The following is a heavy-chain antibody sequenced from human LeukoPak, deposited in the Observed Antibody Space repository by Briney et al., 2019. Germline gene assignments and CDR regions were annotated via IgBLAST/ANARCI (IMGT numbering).Heavy chain of an antibody. CDR3: AKKTIVGATVDAFDI. CDR1: GFTFSNYG. V-gene: IGHV3-30*02. CDR2: IRYDGFNK. J-gene: IGHJ3*02. Sequence: PGGSLRLSCAASGFTFSNYGMDWVRQAPGKGLEWVASIRYDGFNKYYADSLKGRFTISRDNSKNTLYLQMNSLRAEDTAVYYCAKKTIVGATVDAFDIWGQGTMVIVSS. D-gene: IGHD1-26*01.